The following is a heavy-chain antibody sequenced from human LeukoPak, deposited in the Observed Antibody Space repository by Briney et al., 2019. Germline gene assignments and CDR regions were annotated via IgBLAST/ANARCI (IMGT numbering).Heavy chain of an antibody. CDR3: ARAAHSGSYHSDY. J-gene: IGHJ4*02. Sequence: SETLSLTCTVSGGSISGSSYYWGWIRQPPGKGLEWIGSIYYSGSTYYNPSLKSRVTISVDTSKNQFSLKLSSVTAADTAVYYCARAAHSGSYHSDYWGQGTLVTVSS. CDR2: IYYSGST. CDR1: GGSISGSSYY. D-gene: IGHD1-26*01. V-gene: IGHV4-39*07.